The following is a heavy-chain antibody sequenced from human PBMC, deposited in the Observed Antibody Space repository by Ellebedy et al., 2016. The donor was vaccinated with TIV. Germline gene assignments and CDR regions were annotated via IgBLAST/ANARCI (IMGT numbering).Heavy chain of an antibody. Sequence: GESLKISXKGSGYTFTSYWIAWVRQMPGKGLEWMGVIYPGDSDTKYSPSFQGQITISADKSIRTAYLQWSSLKASDSALYYCARGRRGSKLEYYFDYWGQGTLVTVSS. CDR2: IYPGDSDT. CDR1: GYTFTSYW. J-gene: IGHJ4*02. CDR3: ARGRRGSKLEYYFDY. D-gene: IGHD1-1*01. V-gene: IGHV5-51*01.